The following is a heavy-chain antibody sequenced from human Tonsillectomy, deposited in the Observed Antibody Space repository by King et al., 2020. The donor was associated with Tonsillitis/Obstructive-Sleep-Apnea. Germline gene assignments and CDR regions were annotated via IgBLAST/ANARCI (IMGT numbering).Heavy chain of an antibody. CDR2: IYYSGST. CDR3: ARHGYSSSWSHFDY. J-gene: IGHJ4*02. D-gene: IGHD6-13*01. CDR1: GGSISSYY. Sequence: QLQESGPGLVKPSETLSLTCTVSGGSISSYYWSWIRQPPGKGLEGIGYIYYSGSTNYNPSLKSRVTISVDTTKNQFSLKLSSGTAAYTAVYYCARHGYSSSWSHFDYWGQGTLVTVSS. V-gene: IGHV4-59*08.